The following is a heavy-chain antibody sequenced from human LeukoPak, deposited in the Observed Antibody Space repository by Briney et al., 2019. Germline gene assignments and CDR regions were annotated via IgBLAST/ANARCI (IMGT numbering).Heavy chain of an antibody. D-gene: IGHD3-3*01. CDR3: AKKLPGLEWLYHYYGMDV. Sequence: GASLRLSCAASGFTFSSDAMSWVRQAPGKGLEWVSAISGSGGSTYYADSVKGRFTISRDNSKNTLYLQMNSLRAEDTAAYYCAKKLPGLEWLYHYYGMDVWGQGTTVTVSS. CDR2: ISGSGGST. V-gene: IGHV3-23*01. J-gene: IGHJ6*02. CDR1: GFTFSSDA.